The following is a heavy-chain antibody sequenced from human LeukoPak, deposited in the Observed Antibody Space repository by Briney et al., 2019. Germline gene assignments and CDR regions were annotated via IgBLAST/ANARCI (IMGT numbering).Heavy chain of an antibody. CDR2: IRYDGSNK. CDR1: GFTFSSYG. CDR3: AKDSAYQLLLYNWFDP. D-gene: IGHD2-2*01. Sequence: GGSLRLSCAASGFTFSSYGMHWARQAPGKGLEWVAFIRYDGSNKYYADSVKGRFTISRDNSKNTLYLQMNSLRAEDTAVYYCAKDSAYQLLLYNWFDPWGQGTLVTVSS. V-gene: IGHV3-30*02. J-gene: IGHJ5*02.